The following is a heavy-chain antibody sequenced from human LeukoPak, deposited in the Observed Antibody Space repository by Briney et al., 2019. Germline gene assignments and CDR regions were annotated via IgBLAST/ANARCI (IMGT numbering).Heavy chain of an antibody. D-gene: IGHD2-15*01. CDR2: IIPIFGTA. J-gene: IGHJ5*02. Sequence: ASVKVSCEASGGTFSSYAISWVRQAPGQGLEWMGGIIPIFGTANYAQKFQGRVTITADESTSTAYMELSSLRSEDTAVYYCAREGYCSGGSCYTGVNWFDPWGQGTLVTVSS. V-gene: IGHV1-69*13. CDR1: GGTFSSYA. CDR3: AREGYCSGGSCYTGVNWFDP.